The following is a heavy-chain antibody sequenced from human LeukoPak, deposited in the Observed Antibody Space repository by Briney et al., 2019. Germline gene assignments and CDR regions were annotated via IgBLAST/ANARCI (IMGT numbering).Heavy chain of an antibody. CDR3: ARGVAFLEWLLTLVL. J-gene: IGHJ4*02. V-gene: IGHV1-2*02. CDR1: GYTFTSYA. Sequence: ASVKVSCKASGYTFTSYAMHWVRQAPGQGLEWMGWINPNSGGTNYAQKFQGRVTMTRDTSISTAYMELSRLRSDDTAVYYCARGVAFLEWLLTLVLWGQGTLVTVSS. CDR2: INPNSGGT. D-gene: IGHD3-3*02.